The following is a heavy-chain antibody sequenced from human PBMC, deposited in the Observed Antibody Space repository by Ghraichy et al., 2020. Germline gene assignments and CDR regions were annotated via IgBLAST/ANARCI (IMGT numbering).Heavy chain of an antibody. D-gene: IGHD6-19*01. V-gene: IGHV3-74*01. CDR2: INSDGSST. J-gene: IGHJ4*02. Sequence: GGSLRLSCAASGFTFSNYWMHWVRQAPGKGLVWVSRINSDGSSTSYADSVKGRFTISRDNAKNTLYLQMNSLRVEDTAVYYCAREGYSSGWGTGRFDYWGQGTLVTVSS. CDR1: GFTFSNYW. CDR3: AREGYSSGWGTGRFDY.